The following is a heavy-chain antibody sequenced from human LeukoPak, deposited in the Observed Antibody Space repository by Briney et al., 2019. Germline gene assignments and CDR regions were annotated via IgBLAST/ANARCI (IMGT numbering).Heavy chain of an antibody. V-gene: IGHV3-21*01. CDR2: ISSSSSYI. CDR1: GFTFSSYS. D-gene: IGHD6-19*01. CDR3: ARAQAGSGWYYYYYGMDV. J-gene: IGHJ6*02. Sequence: GGSLRLSCAASGFTFSSYSMNWVRQAPGKGLEWVSSISSSSSYIYYADSVKGRFTISRDNAKNSLYLQMNSLKAEDTAVYYCARAQAGSGWYYYYYGMDVWGQGTTVTVSS.